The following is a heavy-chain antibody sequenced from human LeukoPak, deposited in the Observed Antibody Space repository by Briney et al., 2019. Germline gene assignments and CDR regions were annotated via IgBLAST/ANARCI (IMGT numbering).Heavy chain of an antibody. D-gene: IGHD2-15*01. CDR1: VFTFSSYV. CDR2: IGVRGDDP. V-gene: IGHV3-23*01. CDR3: AKPHIRMSTVCFFDS. Sequence: GWSLRLTCAASVFTFSSYVMSWVRRAAGKGLEWVSGIGVRGDDPYYADSVKGRFTISRDNSDNTLYLQMNSLRAEDTAIYYCAKPHIRMSTVCFFDSWGQGTRVTVSS. J-gene: IGHJ4*02.